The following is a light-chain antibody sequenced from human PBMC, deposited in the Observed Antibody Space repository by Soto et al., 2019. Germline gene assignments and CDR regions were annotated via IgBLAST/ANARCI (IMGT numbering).Light chain of an antibody. CDR3: QLYVNLFMYT. CDR2: DAS. V-gene: IGKV1-33*01. CDR1: QDISNY. Sequence: DIQMTQSPSSLSASVGDRVTITCQASQDISNYLNWYQQKPGKAPKLLIYDASNLETGVPSSYSGSGSETDFNFPISSLKPEDIATYYCQLYVNLFMYTCGQGIKLEIK. J-gene: IGKJ2*01.